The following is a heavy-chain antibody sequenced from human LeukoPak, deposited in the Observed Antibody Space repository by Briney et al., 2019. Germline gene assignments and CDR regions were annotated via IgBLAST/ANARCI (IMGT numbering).Heavy chain of an antibody. V-gene: IGHV1-2*02. CDR2: INPNSGGT. CDR3: ARLWSYYDSSGSSGPAVGY. Sequence: ASVKVSCKASGYTFTGYYMHWVRQAPGQGLGWMGWINPNSGGTNYAQKSQGRVTMTRDTSISTAYMELSRLRSDDTAVYYCARLWSYYDSSGSSGPAVGYWGQGTLVTVSS. CDR1: GYTFTGYY. J-gene: IGHJ4*02. D-gene: IGHD3-22*01.